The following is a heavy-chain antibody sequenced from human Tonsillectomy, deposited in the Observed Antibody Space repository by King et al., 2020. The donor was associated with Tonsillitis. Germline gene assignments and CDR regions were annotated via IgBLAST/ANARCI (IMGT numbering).Heavy chain of an antibody. Sequence: QLQESGPGLVKPSETLSLTCTVSGGSIKIYYWSWIRQPPGKGLEWIGYIYYSGSTNYNPSLKSRVTISVDTSKNQFSLKLSSVTAADTAVYYCARGADTALSGAFDIWGQGTMLTVSS. V-gene: IGHV4-59*01. J-gene: IGHJ3*02. CDR2: IYYSGST. CDR3: ARGADTALSGAFDI. D-gene: IGHD5-18*01. CDR1: GGSIKIYY.